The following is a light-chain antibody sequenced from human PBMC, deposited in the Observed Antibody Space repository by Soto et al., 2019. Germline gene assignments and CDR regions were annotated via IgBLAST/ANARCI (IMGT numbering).Light chain of an antibody. CDR2: DAS. J-gene: IGKJ3*01. CDR3: RHSTAYWVT. Sequence: DIQMTQSPSSLSASIGDRVSITCRASQSLTTRLAWYQHEPGKAPKLFIYDASTLQDGVPSRFSGSGSGTEFTLTIISLQPDDYASYYRRHSTAYWVTFGPGTRVDIK. V-gene: IGKV1-5*01. CDR1: QSLTTR.